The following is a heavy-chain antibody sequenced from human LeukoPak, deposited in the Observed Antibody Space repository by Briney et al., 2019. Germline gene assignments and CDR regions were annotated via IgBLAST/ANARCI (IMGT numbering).Heavy chain of an antibody. J-gene: IGHJ5*02. CDR2: ISHTGLT. D-gene: IGHD1-1*01. CDR3: ARVPDITARPCDT. V-gene: IGHV4-34*01. Sequence: SETLSLTCAVYGGSFSGYYWTLIRQTPGKGLEGIGEISHTGLTGSNPSLKSRVTIFVDSSKNQFSLRMTSVTAADTGVHYCARVPDITARPCDTWGPGTLVTVPS. CDR1: GGSFSGYY.